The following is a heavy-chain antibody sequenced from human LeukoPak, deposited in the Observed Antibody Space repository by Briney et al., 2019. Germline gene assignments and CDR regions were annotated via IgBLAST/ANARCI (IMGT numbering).Heavy chain of an antibody. CDR1: GGSFSGYY. D-gene: IGHD5-24*01. J-gene: IGHJ4*02. CDR2: INHSGST. CDR3: ARSRRVGYNY. Sequence: SETLSLTCAVYGGSFSGYYWSWIRQPPGKGLEWIGEINHSGSTNYNPSLKRRVTISVDTSKNQFSLKLSSVTAADTAVYYCARSRRVGYNYWGQGTLVTVSS. V-gene: IGHV4-34*01.